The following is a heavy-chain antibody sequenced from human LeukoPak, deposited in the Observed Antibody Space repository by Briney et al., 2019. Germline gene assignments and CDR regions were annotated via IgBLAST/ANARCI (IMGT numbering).Heavy chain of an antibody. V-gene: IGHV3-53*01. D-gene: IGHD1-1*01. J-gene: IGHJ4*02. CDR1: GFIVSSKY. CDR2: IYSNGDT. Sequence: GGSLRLSCTASGFIVSSKYMSWVRQAPGKGLEWVAVIYSNGDTYYTDSVKGRFTISRDNSKNTLYLQMNSLRAEDTAVYYCTRDWNPQFDHWGQGTLVTVSS. CDR3: TRDWNPQFDH.